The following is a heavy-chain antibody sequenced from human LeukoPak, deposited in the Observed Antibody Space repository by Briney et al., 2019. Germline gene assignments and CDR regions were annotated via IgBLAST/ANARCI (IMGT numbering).Heavy chain of an antibody. Sequence: PSETLSLTCTVSGYSISSGYYWGWIRQPPGKGLEWIGSIHHSGNTYYNPSLKSRVTISVDTSKNQFSLKLSSVTAADTAVYYCAGRGGMSWGQGTLVTVSS. D-gene: IGHD3-10*01. J-gene: IGHJ4*02. V-gene: IGHV4-38-2*02. CDR3: AGRGGMS. CDR2: IHHSGNT. CDR1: GYSISSGYY.